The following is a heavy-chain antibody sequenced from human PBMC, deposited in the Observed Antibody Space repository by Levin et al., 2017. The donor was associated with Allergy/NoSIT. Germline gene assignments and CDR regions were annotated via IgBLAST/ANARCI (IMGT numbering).Heavy chain of an antibody. CDR3: ARAAGSGLTDY. CDR1: GGSISNYY. CDR2: IYYSGGT. V-gene: IGHV4-59*01. D-gene: IGHD3-3*01. J-gene: IGHJ4*02. Sequence: NSSETLSLTCIVSGGSISNYYWTWIRQPPGKGLEWIGYIYYSGGTTYNPSLKSRVTISLDTPKNQFSLKLSPVTAADTAVYYCARAAGSGLTDYWGQGTLVTVSS.